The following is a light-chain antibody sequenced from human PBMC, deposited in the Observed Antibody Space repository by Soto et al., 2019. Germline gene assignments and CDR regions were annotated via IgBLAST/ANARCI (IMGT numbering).Light chain of an antibody. CDR2: AAS. CDR3: QQSSSTPQT. Sequence: DIQMTQSPSSLSASVGDRVTITCRASQTISSFLNWYQQKPGKAPKLLIYAASSLQSGVPSRFSGSGSGTDFTLTIGSLQPEDFATYYCQQSSSTPQTFGQGTKVGIK. CDR1: QTISSF. V-gene: IGKV1-39*01. J-gene: IGKJ1*01.